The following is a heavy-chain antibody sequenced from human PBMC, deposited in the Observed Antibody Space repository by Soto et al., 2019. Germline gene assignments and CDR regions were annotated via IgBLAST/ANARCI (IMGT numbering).Heavy chain of an antibody. CDR2: ISGSGGST. J-gene: IGHJ3*02. D-gene: IGHD2-2*02. CDR1: GFTFSSYA. Sequence: EVQLLESGGGLVQPGGSLRLSCAASGFTFSSYAMSWVRQAPGKGLEWVSAISGSGGSTYYADSVKGRFTISRDNSKNTMYLQMNSLRAEDTAVYYCANTVVVPTTIGAFDIWGQGTMVTVSS. V-gene: IGHV3-23*01. CDR3: ANTVVVPTTIGAFDI.